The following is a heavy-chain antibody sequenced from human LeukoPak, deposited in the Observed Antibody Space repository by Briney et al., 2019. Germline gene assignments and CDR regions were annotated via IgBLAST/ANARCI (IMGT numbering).Heavy chain of an antibody. Sequence: GASVKISCKASGYTFTIYDILWMRRAPGQGLEWMGWLSTSNGNTNYPHKVQGRVTMTSDTSTSTAYMEVTSLRFDDTAIYYCARNHSGLTLWGQGTLVTVSS. CDR1: GYTFTIYD. D-gene: IGHD2-21*02. V-gene: IGHV1-18*01. J-gene: IGHJ4*02. CDR3: ARNHSGLTL. CDR2: LSTSNGNT.